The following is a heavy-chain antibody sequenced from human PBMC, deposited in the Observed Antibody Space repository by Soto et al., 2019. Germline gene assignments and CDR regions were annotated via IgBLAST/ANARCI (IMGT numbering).Heavy chain of an antibody. CDR1: GFTFSSYA. Sequence: GGSLRLSCAASGFTFSSYAMSWVRQAPGKGLEWVSAISGSGGSTYYADSVKGRFTISRDSSKNTLYLQMNSLRAEDTAVYYCAKDRALNYYDSSGYFPDAFDIWGQGTMVT. J-gene: IGHJ3*02. D-gene: IGHD3-22*01. CDR2: ISGSGGST. CDR3: AKDRALNYYDSSGYFPDAFDI. V-gene: IGHV3-23*01.